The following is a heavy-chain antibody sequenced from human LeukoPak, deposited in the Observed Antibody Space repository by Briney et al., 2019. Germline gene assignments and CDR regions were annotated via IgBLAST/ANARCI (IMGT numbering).Heavy chain of an antibody. Sequence: GRSLRLSCAASGLTVSSNYMSWVRQAPGKGLEWVSVIYSGGDTYYADSVKGRFTISRDNSKNTLYLQMNSLRAEDTALYYCARGPPLSKYYFDYWGQGTLVTVSS. CDR1: GLTVSSNY. V-gene: IGHV3-53*01. CDR3: ARGPPLSKYYFDY. CDR2: IYSGGDT. J-gene: IGHJ4*02. D-gene: IGHD2/OR15-2a*01.